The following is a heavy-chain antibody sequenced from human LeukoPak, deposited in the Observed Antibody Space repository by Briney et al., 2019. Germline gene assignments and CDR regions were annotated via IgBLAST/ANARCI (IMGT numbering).Heavy chain of an antibody. D-gene: IGHD4-17*01. Sequence: PGRSLRLSCAASGFTFSSYAMHWVRQAPGKGLEWVAVISYDGSNKYYADSVKGRFTISRDNSKNTLYLQMNSLRAEDTAVNYCARPTVTDAFDIWGQGTMVTVSS. CDR3: ARPTVTDAFDI. CDR1: GFTFSSYA. J-gene: IGHJ3*02. CDR2: ISYDGSNK. V-gene: IGHV3-30*04.